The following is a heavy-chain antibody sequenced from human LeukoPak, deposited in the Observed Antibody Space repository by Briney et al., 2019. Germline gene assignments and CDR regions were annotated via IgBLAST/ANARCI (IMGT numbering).Heavy chain of an antibody. CDR1: GGSISSGDYY. D-gene: IGHD5-18*01. Sequence: SQTLSLTCTVSGGSISSGDYYWSWIRQPPGKGLEWIGEINHSGSTNYNPSLKSRVTISVDTSKNQFSLKLSSVTAADTAVYYCARRRGYSYYFDYWGQGTLVTVSS. V-gene: IGHV4-30-4*08. J-gene: IGHJ4*02. CDR2: INHSGST. CDR3: ARRRGYSYYFDY.